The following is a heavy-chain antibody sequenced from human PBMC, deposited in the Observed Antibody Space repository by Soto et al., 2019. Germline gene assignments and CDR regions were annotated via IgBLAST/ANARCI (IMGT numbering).Heavy chain of an antibody. V-gene: IGHV4-30-4*01. CDR3: ARDKITGLFDY. J-gene: IGHJ4*02. CDR1: GGSISSGNYY. Sequence: PSETLSLTCTVSGGSISSGNYYWSWIRQPPGKGLEWIGFISYSGSTYYSASLQSRVTMSVDTSKNQFSLKLTSVTAADTAVYYCARDKITGLFDYWGQGTLVTVSS. CDR2: ISYSGST. D-gene: IGHD2-8*02.